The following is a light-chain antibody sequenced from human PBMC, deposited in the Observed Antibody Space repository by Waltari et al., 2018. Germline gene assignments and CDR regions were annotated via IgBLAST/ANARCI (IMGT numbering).Light chain of an antibody. CDR3: VTWDDRLNGWV. V-gene: IGLV1-44*01. CDR1: HSNIGSNT. Sequence: QSVVTQTPSASGAPGQRVTISCSGRHSNIGSNTVDWYQQLPGTAPKLLIFNNYQRPSGVPDRFSASKSDTSASLAISGLQSEDEAEYYCVTWDDRLNGWVFGGGTKLAVV. J-gene: IGLJ3*02. CDR2: NNY.